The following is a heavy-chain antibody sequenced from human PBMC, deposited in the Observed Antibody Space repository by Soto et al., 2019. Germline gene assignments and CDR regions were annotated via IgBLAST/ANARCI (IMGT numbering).Heavy chain of an antibody. D-gene: IGHD3-16*01. Sequence: DPTLVNPTQALTLTCTLSGFSRSTSGVGVCWIRQPPGKALEWLALIYWNDDKRYSPSLKSRLTITKDTSKNQVVLTMTNMDPVDTATYYCAHLHTFLLGMDVWGQGTTVTVSS. CDR2: IYWNDDK. V-gene: IGHV2-5*01. J-gene: IGHJ6*02. CDR3: AHLHTFLLGMDV. CDR1: GFSRSTSGVG.